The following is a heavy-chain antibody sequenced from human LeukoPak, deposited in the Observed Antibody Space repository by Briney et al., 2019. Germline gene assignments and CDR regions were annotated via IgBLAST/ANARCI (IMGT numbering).Heavy chain of an antibody. V-gene: IGHV3-11*05. D-gene: IGHD6-13*01. CDR2: ISSSSSYT. CDR1: GFTFSDYY. CDR3: AKGYSSSPYFDY. Sequence: KAGGSLRLSCAASGFTFSDYYMSWIRQAPGKGLEWVSYISSSSSYTNYADSVKGRFTISRDNAKNSLYLQMNSLRADDTAVYYCAKGYSSSPYFDYWGQGTLVTVSS. J-gene: IGHJ4*02.